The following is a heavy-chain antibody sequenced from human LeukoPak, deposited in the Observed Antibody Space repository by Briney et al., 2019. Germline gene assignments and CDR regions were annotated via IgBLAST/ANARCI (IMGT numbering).Heavy chain of an antibody. CDR3: ARQDYYGSGSYGTSDAFDI. D-gene: IGHD3-10*01. J-gene: IGHJ3*02. CDR1: GGSISSSSYY. Sequence: SETLSLTCTVSGGSISSSSYYWGWIRQPPGKGLEWIGSIYYSGSTYYNPSLKSRVTISVDTSKNQFSLKLSSVTAADTAVYYCARQDYYGSGSYGTSDAFDIWGQGTMVTVSS. CDR2: IYYSGST. V-gene: IGHV4-39*01.